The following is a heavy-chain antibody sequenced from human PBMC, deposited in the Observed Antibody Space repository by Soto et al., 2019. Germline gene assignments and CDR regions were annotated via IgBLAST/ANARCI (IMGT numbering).Heavy chain of an antibody. Sequence: SETLSLTCTVSGGSISSYYWSWIRQHPGKGLEWIGYTYYSGSTYYNPSLKSRVTISVDTSKNQFSLKLSSVTAADTAVYYCASAWDYYDSSGYYPIDAFDIWGQGTMVTVSS. CDR1: GGSISSYY. D-gene: IGHD3-22*01. J-gene: IGHJ3*02. V-gene: IGHV4-59*06. CDR3: ASAWDYYDSSGYYPIDAFDI. CDR2: TYYSGST.